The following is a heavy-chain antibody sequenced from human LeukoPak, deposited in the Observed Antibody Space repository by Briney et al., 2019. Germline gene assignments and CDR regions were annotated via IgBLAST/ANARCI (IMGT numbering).Heavy chain of an antibody. CDR2: IYYSGST. V-gene: IGHV4-59*01. J-gene: IGHJ5*02. Sequence: NSSETLPLTRTVSGGSISSYYWSWIRQPPGKGLEWLGYIYYSGSTNYNPSLKSRVTISVDTSKNQFSLKLSSVTAADTAVYYCARGAITMVRGSFDPWGQGTLVTVSS. D-gene: IGHD3-10*01. CDR3: ARGAITMVRGSFDP. CDR1: GGSISSYY.